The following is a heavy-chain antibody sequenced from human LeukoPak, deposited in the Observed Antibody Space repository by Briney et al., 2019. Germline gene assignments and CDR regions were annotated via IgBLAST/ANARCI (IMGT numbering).Heavy chain of an antibody. CDR1: GGTFSSYA. Sequence: ASVKVSCKASGGTFSSYAISWVRQAPGQGLEWMGRIIPIFGTANYAQKFQGRVTMTEDTSTDTAHMELSSLRSEDTAVYYCATDLDWNDRGFDPWGQGTLVTVSS. CDR3: ATDLDWNDRGFDP. D-gene: IGHD1-1*01. V-gene: IGHV1-69*06. J-gene: IGHJ5*02. CDR2: IIPIFGTA.